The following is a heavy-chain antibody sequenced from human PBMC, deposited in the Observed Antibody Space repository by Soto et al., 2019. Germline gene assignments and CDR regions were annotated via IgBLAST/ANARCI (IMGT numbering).Heavy chain of an antibody. CDR2: INHSGST. CDR1: GGSFSGYY. J-gene: IGHJ6*02. D-gene: IGHD4-17*01. Sequence: SETLSLTCAVYGGSFSGYYWSWIRQPPGKGLEWIGEINHSGSTNYNPSLKSRVTISVDTSKNQFSLKLSSVTAADTAVYYCARSRRRNTAIYYYGMDVWGQGTTVTVSS. CDR3: ARSRRRNTAIYYYGMDV. V-gene: IGHV4-34*01.